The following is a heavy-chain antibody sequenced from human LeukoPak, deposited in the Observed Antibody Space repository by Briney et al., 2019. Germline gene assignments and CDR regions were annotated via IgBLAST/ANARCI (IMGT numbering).Heavy chain of an antibody. V-gene: IGHV4-39*07. D-gene: IGHD4-17*01. CDR3: ARVYGPYGDYGYYFHY. CDR2: IYYSGNT. Sequence: SETLSLTCTVSGGSISSSVYFWGWIRQPPGKGLEWIGSIYYSGNTFNNPSLKSRLTISVDTSKNQFSLKLSSVTAADTAVYYCARVYGPYGDYGYYFHYWGQGTLVTVSS. J-gene: IGHJ4*02. CDR1: GGSISSSVYF.